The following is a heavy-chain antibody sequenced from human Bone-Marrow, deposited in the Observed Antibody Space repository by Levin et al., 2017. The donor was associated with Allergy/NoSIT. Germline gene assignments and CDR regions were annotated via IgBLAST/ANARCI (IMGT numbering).Heavy chain of an antibody. CDR3: AREIRGSEGTF. J-gene: IGHJ4*02. CDR1: GFTFSAYW. CDR2: MNLDGSEK. D-gene: IGHD3-10*01. V-gene: IGHV3-7*04. Sequence: LGESLKISCAASGFTFSAYWMGWVRQAPGRGLEWVANMNLDGSEKDYLGSVKGRFTISRDNAKNSLYLQMNSLRAEDTAVYYCAREIRGSEGTFWGQGTLVTVSS.